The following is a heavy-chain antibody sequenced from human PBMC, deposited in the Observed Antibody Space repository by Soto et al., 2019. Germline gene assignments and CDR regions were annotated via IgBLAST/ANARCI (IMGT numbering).Heavy chain of an antibody. Sequence: TSETLSLTCTVSGVSISSGGYYWSWIRQHPGKGLEWIGYIYYSGSTYYNPSLKSRVTISVDTSKNQFSLKLSSVTAADTAVYYCARKDYGDYFRPDWYFDLWGRGTLVTVSS. D-gene: IGHD4-17*01. CDR2: IYYSGST. V-gene: IGHV4-31*03. CDR3: ARKDYGDYFRPDWYFDL. CDR1: GVSISSGGYY. J-gene: IGHJ2*01.